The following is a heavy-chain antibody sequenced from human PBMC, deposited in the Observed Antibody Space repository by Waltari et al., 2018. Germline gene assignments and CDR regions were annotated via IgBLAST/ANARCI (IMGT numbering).Heavy chain of an antibody. D-gene: IGHD3-10*01. Sequence: QVQLQESGPGLVKPSQTLSLTCTVSGGSISSGSYSWSWIRQPAGKGLEWIGRIYTSGSTNYNPSLKSRVTISVDTSKNQFSLKLGSVTAADTAVYYCARDRSEFQADYYYYMDVWGKGTTVTVSS. J-gene: IGHJ6*03. V-gene: IGHV4-61*02. CDR2: IYTSGST. CDR1: GGSISSGSYS. CDR3: ARDRSEFQADYYYYMDV.